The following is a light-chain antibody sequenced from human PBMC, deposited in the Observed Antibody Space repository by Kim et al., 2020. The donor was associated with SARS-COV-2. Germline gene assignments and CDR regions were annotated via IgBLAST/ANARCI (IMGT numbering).Light chain of an antibody. CDR1: QSLSSY. J-gene: IGKJ4*01. Sequence: VGGRVTITCRASQSLSSYLNWYQQKPGKAPKLLIYAASSLQSGVPSRFSGSGSGTDFTLTISSLQPEDFATYYCQQSYSTLPLTFGGGTKVDIK. CDR3: QQSYSTLPLT. V-gene: IGKV1-39*01. CDR2: AAS.